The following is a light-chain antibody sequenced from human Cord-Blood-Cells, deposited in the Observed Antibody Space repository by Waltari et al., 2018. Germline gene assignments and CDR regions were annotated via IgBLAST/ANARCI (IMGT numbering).Light chain of an antibody. CDR1: SSDVGSYNL. V-gene: IGLV2-23*01. CDR3: GSYAGSSTWV. J-gene: IGLJ3*02. Sequence: QSALTQPAYVSGSPGQSIPISCTGTSSDVGSYNLVSWYQQHPGKAPKLMIYEGSKRRSGVSNRISGSKSGNTAALTIAGLQAEYEADYYGGSYAGSSTWVFGGGTKRTVL. CDR2: EGS.